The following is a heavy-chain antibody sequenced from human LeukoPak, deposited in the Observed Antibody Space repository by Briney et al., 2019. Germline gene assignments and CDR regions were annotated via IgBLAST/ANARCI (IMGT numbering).Heavy chain of an antibody. Sequence: PGGSLRLSCAASAFTFSTYSMNWVRQAPGKGLEWVSSISSSSSYIFYADSVKGRFTISRDNSKNTLYLQMNSLRAEDTAVYYCARGSDCSSTSCYYYYGMDVWGQGTTVTVSS. CDR1: AFTFSTYS. V-gene: IGHV3-21*04. J-gene: IGHJ6*02. D-gene: IGHD2-2*01. CDR3: ARGSDCSSTSCYYYYGMDV. CDR2: ISSSSSYI.